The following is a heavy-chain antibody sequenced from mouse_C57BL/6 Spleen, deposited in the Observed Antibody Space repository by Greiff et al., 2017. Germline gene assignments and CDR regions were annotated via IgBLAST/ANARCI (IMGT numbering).Heavy chain of an antibody. J-gene: IGHJ4*01. CDR3: ARITTVVATSAMDY. D-gene: IGHD1-1*01. CDR1: GFSLTSYG. Sequence: VKVVESGPGLVQPSQSLSITCTVSGFSLTSYGVHWVRQSPGKGLEWLGVIWSGGSTDYNAAFISRLSISKDNSKSQVFFKMNSLQADDTAIYYCARITTVVATSAMDYWGQGTSVTVSS. CDR2: IWSGGST. V-gene: IGHV2-2*01.